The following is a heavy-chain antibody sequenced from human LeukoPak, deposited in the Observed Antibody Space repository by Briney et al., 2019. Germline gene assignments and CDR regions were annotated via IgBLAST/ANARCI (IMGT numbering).Heavy chain of an antibody. J-gene: IGHJ4*02. CDR2: IYYNGKT. CDR1: GGSISSSSYY. V-gene: IGHV4-39*07. CDR3: VRELNGVSDY. D-gene: IGHD2-8*01. Sequence: SETLSLTCTVSGGSISSSSYYWGWIRQPPGKGLEWIGSIYYNGKTYYKPSLKSLVTISVDAPKKQFSLRLTSVTAADTAMYYCVRELNGVSDYWGRGTLVTVSS.